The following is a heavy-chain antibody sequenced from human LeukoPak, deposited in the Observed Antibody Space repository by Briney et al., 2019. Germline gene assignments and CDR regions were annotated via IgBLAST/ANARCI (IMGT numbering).Heavy chain of an antibody. D-gene: IGHD6-19*01. V-gene: IGHV3-21*01. CDR3: ARAHSSGWYYFDY. J-gene: IGHJ4*02. CDR2: ISSSISYI. CDR1: GFTFSSYS. Sequence: KSGGSLRLSCAASGFTFSSYSMNWVRQAPGKGLEWVSSISSSISYIYYADSVKGRFTVSRDNVKNSLYLQMNSLRAEDTAVYYCARAHSSGWYYFDYWGQGTLVTVSS.